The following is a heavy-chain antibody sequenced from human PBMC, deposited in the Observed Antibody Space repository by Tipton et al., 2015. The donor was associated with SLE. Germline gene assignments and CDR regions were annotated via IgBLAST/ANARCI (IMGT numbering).Heavy chain of an antibody. CDR2: ILPGRGKP. J-gene: IGHJ5*01. V-gene: IGHV1-8*03. CDR1: GYTFTTSD. Sequence: QVQLVQSGAEVKKPGASVKVSCKASGYTFTTSDISWVRQTTGQGFEWLGRILPGRGKPEYAQKFQGRVTISSDTSISTLYMELSSLTSEDTAIYYCARNGGGLDSWGRGTLVTVSS. D-gene: IGHD3-16*01. CDR3: ARNGGGLDS.